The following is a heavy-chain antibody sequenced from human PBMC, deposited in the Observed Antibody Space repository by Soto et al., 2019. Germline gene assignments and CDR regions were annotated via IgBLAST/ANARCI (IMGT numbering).Heavy chain of an antibody. V-gene: IGHV1-8*01. D-gene: IGHD3-10*01. Sequence: GASVKVSCKACGDTFPTYDINWVRQATGHGLEWMGWINPNSGNIGYAQRFQGRVTMTSDTAIRTAYMEVSSLRSDDTAVYYCARGRASGSYYLLDYWGQGTLVTVSS. J-gene: IGHJ4*02. CDR2: INPNSGNI. CDR3: ARGRASGSYYLLDY. CDR1: GDTFPTYD.